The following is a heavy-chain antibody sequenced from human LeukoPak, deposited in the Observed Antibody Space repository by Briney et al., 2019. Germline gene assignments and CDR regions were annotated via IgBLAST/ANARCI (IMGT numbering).Heavy chain of an antibody. J-gene: IGHJ4*02. CDR1: GFKFSGYN. V-gene: IGHV3-21*01. CDR2: ISSSSSYI. CDR3: ARRAYCGGDCYRYDY. D-gene: IGHD2-21*02. Sequence: GGSLRLSCVGSGFKFSGYNMNWVRQSPGKGLQWVSSISSSSSYIYYADTVKGRFTVSRDNARRSQYLQMNSLRAEDTAVYYCARRAYCGGDCYRYDYWGQGTLVTVSS.